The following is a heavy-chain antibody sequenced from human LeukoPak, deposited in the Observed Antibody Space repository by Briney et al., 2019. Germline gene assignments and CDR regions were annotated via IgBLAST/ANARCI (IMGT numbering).Heavy chain of an antibody. J-gene: IGHJ4*02. D-gene: IGHD2-8*02. CDR2: INPNSGGT. CDR1: GYTFTGYY. Sequence: ASVKVSCKASGYTFTGYYMHWLRQAPGQGLEWMGWINPNSGGTNYAQKFEGRVTMTRDTSISTAYMELSRLRSDDTAVYYCARVLGTRGFLGYWGQGTLVTVSS. CDR3: ARVLGTRGFLGY. V-gene: IGHV1-2*02.